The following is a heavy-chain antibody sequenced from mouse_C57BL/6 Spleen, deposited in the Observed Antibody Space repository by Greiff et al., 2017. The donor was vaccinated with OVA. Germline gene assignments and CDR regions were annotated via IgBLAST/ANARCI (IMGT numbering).Heavy chain of an antibody. CDR3: GYYDYLYYAMDY. CDR2: INPNNGGT. Sequence: EVQLQQSGPELVKPGASVKISCKASGYTFTDYYMNWVKQSHGKSLEWIGDINPNNGGTSYNQKFKGKATLTVDKSSSTAYMELRSLTSEDSAVYYCGYYDYLYYAMDYWGKGTSVTVSS. D-gene: IGHD2-4*01. V-gene: IGHV1-26*01. J-gene: IGHJ4*01. CDR1: GYTFTDYY.